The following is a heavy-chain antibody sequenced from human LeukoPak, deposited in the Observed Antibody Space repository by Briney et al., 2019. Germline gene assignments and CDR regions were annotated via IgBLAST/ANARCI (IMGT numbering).Heavy chain of an antibody. CDR2: IPYDGSKN. CDR3: ARGRGGMDV. J-gene: IGHJ6*02. D-gene: IGHD2-15*01. Sequence: PGGSLRLSCAASGFTFSGFGMHWVRQAPGKGLEWVALIPYDGSKNYYADSVKGRFTISRDNSENTLFLQMNSLRPEDTAVYYCARGRGGMDVWGQGTTVTVSS. V-gene: IGHV3-30-3*01. CDR1: GFTFSGFG.